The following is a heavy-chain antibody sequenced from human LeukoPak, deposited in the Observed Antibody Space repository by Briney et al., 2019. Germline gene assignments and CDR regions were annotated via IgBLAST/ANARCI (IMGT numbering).Heavy chain of an antibody. Sequence: PGGSLRLSCAASGFTFSSYAMSWVRQAPGKGLEWVSYITSSSYTNYADSVKGRFTISRDNARNSLYLQMNSLRAEDTAVYYCARGTSNGWHFFDYWGQGTLVTVSS. CDR2: ITSSSYT. V-gene: IGHV3-21*05. CDR1: GFTFSSYA. J-gene: IGHJ4*02. D-gene: IGHD6-19*01. CDR3: ARGTSNGWHFFDY.